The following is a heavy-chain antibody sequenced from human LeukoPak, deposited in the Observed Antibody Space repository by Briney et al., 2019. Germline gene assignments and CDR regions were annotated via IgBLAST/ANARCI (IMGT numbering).Heavy chain of an antibody. CDR3: ARSPYYYDSSGLVDY. D-gene: IGHD3-22*01. CDR1: GFTFSSYA. CDR2: ISYDGSNK. J-gene: IGHJ4*02. V-gene: IGHV3-30-3*01. Sequence: PGGSLRLSCAASGFTFSSYAMHWVRQAPGKGLEWVAVISYDGSNKYYADSVKGRFTISRDNSKNTLYLQMNSLRAEDTAVYYCARSPYYYDSSGLVDYWGQGTLVTVFS.